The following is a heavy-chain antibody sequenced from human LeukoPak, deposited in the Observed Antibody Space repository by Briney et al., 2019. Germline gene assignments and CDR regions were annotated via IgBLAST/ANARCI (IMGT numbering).Heavy chain of an antibody. CDR2: ICPDGTGI. CDR3: VRDFRSADY. V-gene: IGHV3-74*01. Sequence: GGSLRLSCAASGFIFSLYCMHWVRQAPGKGPMWVSRICPDGTGISYADSVKARFTTSRDNAKNTVYLQMNGLREEDTAVYYCVRDFRSADYWGQGTLVTVSS. J-gene: IGHJ4*02. CDR1: GFIFSLYC.